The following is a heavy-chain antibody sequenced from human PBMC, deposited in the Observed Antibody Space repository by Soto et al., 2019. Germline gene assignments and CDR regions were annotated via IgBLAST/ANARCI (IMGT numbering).Heavy chain of an antibody. J-gene: IGHJ3*02. Sequence: KTSETLSLTCTVSGGSISSYYWSWIRQPAGKGLEWIGRIYTSGSTNYNPSLKSRVTMSVDTSKNQFSLKLSSVTAADTAVYYCARVSVNGKYGAFDIWGQGTMVTVSS. D-gene: IGHD4-17*01. CDR2: IYTSGST. CDR3: ARVSVNGKYGAFDI. V-gene: IGHV4-4*07. CDR1: GGSISSYY.